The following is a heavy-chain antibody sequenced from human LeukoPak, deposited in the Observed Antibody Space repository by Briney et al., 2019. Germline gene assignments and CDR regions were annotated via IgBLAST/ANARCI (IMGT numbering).Heavy chain of an antibody. CDR3: ARGAGSSNWLTLFDY. CDR2: VNPNSGNT. D-gene: IGHD6-13*01. V-gene: IGHV1-8*01. J-gene: IGHJ4*02. CDR1: GYTFASHD. Sequence: SVKESFKASGYTFASHDINCVRQASGQGREWVGWVNPNSGNTHDARKFQGRLTMTTDTSIATAYMELRSLRSEDTAVYFCARGAGSSNWLTLFDYWGQGSLVTVSS.